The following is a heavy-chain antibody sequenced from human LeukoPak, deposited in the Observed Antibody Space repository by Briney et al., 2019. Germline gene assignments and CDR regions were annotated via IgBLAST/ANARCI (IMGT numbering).Heavy chain of an antibody. CDR3: TTGGIGNYYDSSGYPRDY. Sequence: GGSLRLSCAASGLTFSNAWMSWVRQAPGKGLEWVGRIKSKTDGGTTDYAAPVKGSFTISRDDSKNTLYLQMNSLKTEDTAVYYCTTGGIGNYYDSSGYPRDYWGQGTLVTVSS. D-gene: IGHD3-22*01. CDR1: GLTFSNAW. J-gene: IGHJ4*02. V-gene: IGHV3-15*01. CDR2: IKSKTDGGTT.